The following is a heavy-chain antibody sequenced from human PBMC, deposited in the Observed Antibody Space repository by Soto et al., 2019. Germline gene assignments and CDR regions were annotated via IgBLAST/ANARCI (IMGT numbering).Heavy chain of an antibody. CDR2: MNPKSANT. Sequence: QVQLVQSGAEVKKPGASVKVSCKASRYTFISYDINWVRQATGQGLEWMGWMNPKSANTGYAQNLQGRVTMTRNTSISTAYMELSSLKSKDTAVYYCARSPSWETTVTPCDFDYWGQGTLVTVSS. CDR3: ARSPSWETTVTPCDFDY. V-gene: IGHV1-8*01. J-gene: IGHJ4*02. D-gene: IGHD4-4*01. CDR1: RYTFISYD.